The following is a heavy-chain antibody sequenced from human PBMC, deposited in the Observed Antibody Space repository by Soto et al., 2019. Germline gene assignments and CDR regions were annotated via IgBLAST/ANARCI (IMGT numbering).Heavy chain of an antibody. CDR3: ATQQVYAPTRDALDI. CDR1: GYSFAGYC. Sequence: GESLKISCKGSGYSFAGYCIGWLRQMPGKGLDGMGVIYPGHSDTRYSPSFHGQVTISADKPISTAYPQWSSPKASDTGMYYSATQQVYAPTRDALDIWGQGTMVTVSS. D-gene: IGHD2-8*01. J-gene: IGHJ3*02. V-gene: IGHV5-51*01. CDR2: IYPGHSDT.